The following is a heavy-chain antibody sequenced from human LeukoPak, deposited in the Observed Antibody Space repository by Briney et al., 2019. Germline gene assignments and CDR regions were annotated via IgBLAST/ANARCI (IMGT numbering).Heavy chain of an antibody. Sequence: SETLSLTCTVSGGSISNYYWSWIRQPAGKGLEWIGRIYTSGNTNYNPSLKSRVTMSVDTSKNQFSLKLSSVTAADAAMYYCARGRVNSGSYYGFDYWGQGTLVTVSS. D-gene: IGHD1-26*01. CDR1: GGSISNYY. CDR3: ARGRVNSGSYYGFDY. J-gene: IGHJ4*02. CDR2: IYTSGNT. V-gene: IGHV4-4*07.